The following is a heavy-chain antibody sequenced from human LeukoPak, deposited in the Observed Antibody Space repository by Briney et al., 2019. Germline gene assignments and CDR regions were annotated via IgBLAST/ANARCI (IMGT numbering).Heavy chain of an antibody. D-gene: IGHD5-18*01. Sequence: PSETLSLTCAVSGGSISSGGYSWNWIRQPPGKGLEWIGYIYQSVTTYYNPSLKSRLTISVDRSKNQFSLRLSSVTAADTAVYYCARGYSSGSGMDIWGQGTTVTVSS. V-gene: IGHV4-30-2*01. CDR1: GGSISSGGYS. CDR2: IYQSVTT. J-gene: IGHJ6*02. CDR3: ARGYSSGSGMDI.